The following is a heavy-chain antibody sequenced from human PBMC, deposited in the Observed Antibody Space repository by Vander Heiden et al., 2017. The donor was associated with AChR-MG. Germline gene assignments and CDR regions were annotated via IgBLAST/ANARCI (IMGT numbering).Heavy chain of an antibody. CDR3: ARGIQRWTSEADYFDY. CDR1: GGPFSSYA. Sequence: QVQLVQSAAEVKKPGSSVNVSCQASGGPFSSYAISWVRQAPGQGLEWMGGISPIFGTANYAQKLQGRVTITADESTSTAYMELSSLRSEDTAVYYCARGIQRWTSEADYFDYWGQGTMVTVSS. J-gene: IGHJ4*02. CDR2: ISPIFGTA. D-gene: IGHD5-18*01. V-gene: IGHV1-69*01.